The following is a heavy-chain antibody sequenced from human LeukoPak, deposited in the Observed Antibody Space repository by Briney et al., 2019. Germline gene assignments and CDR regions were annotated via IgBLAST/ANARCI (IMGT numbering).Heavy chain of an antibody. J-gene: IGHJ4*02. CDR1: GGSFSGYY. V-gene: IGHV4-34*01. Sequence: KPSETLSLTCAVYGGSFSGYYWSWIRQPPGKGLEWIGEINHSGSTNYNPSLKSRVTISVDTSKNQFSLKLSSVTAADTAVYYCARVVRGVIDYWGQGTLVTVSS. D-gene: IGHD3-10*01. CDR2: INHSGST. CDR3: ARVVRGVIDY.